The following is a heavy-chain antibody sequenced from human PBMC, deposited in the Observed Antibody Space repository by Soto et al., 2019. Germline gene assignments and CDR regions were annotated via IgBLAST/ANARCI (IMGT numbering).Heavy chain of an antibody. Sequence: QVHLVQSGAEVKKPGSSVKVSCKASGGTFSNHAINWVRQAPGQGLEWMGRIIPIFGTTNYAQKFQGRVTSTADEPTVTAYMELSSLKHDDTAIYYCAREVAADGTFREDVFDIWGQGTLVTVSS. CDR3: AREVAADGTFREDVFDI. J-gene: IGHJ3*02. D-gene: IGHD6-13*01. CDR2: IIPIFGTT. V-gene: IGHV1-69*12. CDR1: GGTFSNHA.